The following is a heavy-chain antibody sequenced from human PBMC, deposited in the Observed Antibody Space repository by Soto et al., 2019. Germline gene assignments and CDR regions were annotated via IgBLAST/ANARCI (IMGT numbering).Heavy chain of an antibody. D-gene: IGHD3-3*01. Sequence: QVLLAQSGAEVKKPGSSVKVSCQTPRGTFNTSPISWVRQAPGQGLEWLGDIVPVFGMVNYAQQFQDRLNLTEDESMTSVCMEVRRLTPEDTAVYFCATPYLRGRQYDYRSPATASHDHSGLGAWGQCTTVIVSS. CDR3: ATPYLRGRQYDYRSPATASHDHSGLGA. J-gene: IGHJ6*02. CDR1: RGTFNTSP. CDR2: IVPVFGMV. V-gene: IGHV1-69*01.